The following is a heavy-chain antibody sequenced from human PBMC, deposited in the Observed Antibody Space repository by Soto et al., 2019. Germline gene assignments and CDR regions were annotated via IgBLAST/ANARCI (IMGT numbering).Heavy chain of an antibody. CDR1: GGSISSYY. D-gene: IGHD3-9*01. Sequence: SETLSLTCTVSGGSISSYYWSWVRQPPGKGLGGIGYIYYSGSTNYNPSLKSRVTISVDTSKNQFSLKLSSVTAADTAVYYCARYYDILTGYYAPTWYYYYYMDVWGKGTTVTVSS. V-gene: IGHV4-59*08. J-gene: IGHJ6*03. CDR3: ARYYDILTGYYAPTWYYYYYMDV. CDR2: IYYSGST.